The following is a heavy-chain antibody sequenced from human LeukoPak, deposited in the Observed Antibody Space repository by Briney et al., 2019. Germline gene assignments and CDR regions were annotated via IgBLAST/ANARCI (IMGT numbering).Heavy chain of an antibody. D-gene: IGHD6-6*01. CDR1: GFTFSSYA. CDR3: AREKEQPVPDY. Sequence: GGSLRLSCAASGFTFSSYAMSWVRQAPGKGLEWVAVISYDGSNKYYADSVKGRFTISRDNSKNTLYLQMNSLRAEDTAVYYCAREKEQPVPDYWGQGILVTVSS. V-gene: IGHV3-30-3*01. J-gene: IGHJ4*02. CDR2: ISYDGSNK.